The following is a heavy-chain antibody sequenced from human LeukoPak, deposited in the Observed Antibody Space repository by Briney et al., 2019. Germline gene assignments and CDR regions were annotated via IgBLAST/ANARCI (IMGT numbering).Heavy chain of an antibody. CDR2: INHSGST. CDR1: GGSFSGYY. V-gene: IGHV4-34*01. Sequence: PSETLSLTCAVYGGSFSGYYWSWIRQPPGKGLEWIGEINHSGSTNYNPSLKSRVTISVDTSKNQFSLKLSSVTAADTAVYYCARVRGYCSGGSCYSVHYFDYWGQGTLVTVSS. D-gene: IGHD2-15*01. J-gene: IGHJ4*02. CDR3: ARVRGYCSGGSCYSVHYFDY.